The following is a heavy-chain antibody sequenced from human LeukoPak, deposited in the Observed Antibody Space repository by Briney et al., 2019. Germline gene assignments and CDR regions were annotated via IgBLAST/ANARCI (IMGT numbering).Heavy chain of an antibody. CDR1: GFTFSSYW. CDR3: ARDIAAAVDY. CDR2: INSAGIST. D-gene: IGHD6-13*01. V-gene: IGHV3-74*01. Sequence: GGSLILSCTASGFTFSSYWMHWVRQVPGKGLVWVSRINSAGISTNYADSVKGRFTISRDNAKDTLYLQMNSLRAEDTAIYYCARDIAAAVDYWGQGTLVTVSS. J-gene: IGHJ4*02.